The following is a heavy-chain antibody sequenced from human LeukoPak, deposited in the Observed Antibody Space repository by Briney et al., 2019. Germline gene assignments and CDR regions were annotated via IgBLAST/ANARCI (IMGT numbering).Heavy chain of an antibody. CDR3: AKDLIV. J-gene: IGHJ3*01. D-gene: IGHD3-22*01. CDR2: IKQDGSVK. CDR1: GFTFSSYE. V-gene: IGHV3-7*01. Sequence: PGGSLRLSCAASGFTFSSYEMNWVRQAPGKGLEWVANIKQDGSVKYYVASVKGRFTISRDNAKNSLYLQMNSLRAEDTGVYYCAKDLIVWGQGTMVTVSS.